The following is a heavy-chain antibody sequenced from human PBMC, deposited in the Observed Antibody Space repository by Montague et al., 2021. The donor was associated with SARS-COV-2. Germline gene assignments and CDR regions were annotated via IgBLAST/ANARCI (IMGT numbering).Heavy chain of an antibody. CDR3: ARVVGFDFDY. CDR1: GGSIGSGSYY. J-gene: IGHJ4*02. CDR2: IYTSGST. D-gene: IGHD2-21*01. V-gene: IGHV4-61*02. Sequence: TLSLTCSVSGGSIGSGSYYWSWIRQPAGKGLEWIGRIYTSGSTNYNPSPKSRVTISVDTSKNQFSLKLSSVTAADTAVYYCARVVGFDFDYWGQGTLVTVSS.